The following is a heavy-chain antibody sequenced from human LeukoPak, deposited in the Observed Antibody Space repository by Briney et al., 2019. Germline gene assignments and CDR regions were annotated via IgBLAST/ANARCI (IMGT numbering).Heavy chain of an antibody. CDR2: ISGSGGST. J-gene: IGHJ4*02. Sequence: GGSLRLSCAASGFTFSSYAMSWVRQAPGKGLEWVSAISGSGGSTYYADSVKGRFTISRDSSKNTLYLQMNSLRAEDTAVYYCAKDPYYDSSGHFDYWGQGTLVTVSS. V-gene: IGHV3-23*01. CDR3: AKDPYYDSSGHFDY. CDR1: GFTFSSYA. D-gene: IGHD3-22*01.